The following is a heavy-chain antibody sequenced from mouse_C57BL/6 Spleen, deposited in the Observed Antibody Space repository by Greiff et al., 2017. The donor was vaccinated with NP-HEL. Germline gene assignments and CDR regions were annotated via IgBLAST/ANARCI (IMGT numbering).Heavy chain of an antibody. V-gene: IGHV1-42*01. D-gene: IGHD1-1*01. CDR2: INPSTGGT. CDR3: ARTTVVAYYFDY. CDR1: GYSFTGYY. J-gene: IGHJ2*01. Sequence: VQLKQSGPELVKPGASVKISCKASGYSFTGYYMNWVKQSPEKSLEWIGEINPSTGGTTYNQKFKAKATLTVDKSSSTAYMQLKSLTSEDSAVYYCARTTVVAYYFDYWGQGTTLTVSS.